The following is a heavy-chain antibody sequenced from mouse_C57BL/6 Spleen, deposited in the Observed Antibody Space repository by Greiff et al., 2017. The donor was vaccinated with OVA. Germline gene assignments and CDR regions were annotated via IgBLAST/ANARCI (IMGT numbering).Heavy chain of an antibody. CDR3: ARDQYGYQFAY. J-gene: IGHJ3*01. D-gene: IGHD2-2*01. Sequence: VQLQQSGPELVKPGASVKISCKASGYTFTDYYMNWVKQSHGKSLEWIGDINPNNGGTSYNQKFKGKATLTVDKSSSTAYMELRSLTSEDSAVYYCARDQYGYQFAYWGQGTLVTVSA. CDR1: GYTFTDYY. CDR2: INPNNGGT. V-gene: IGHV1-26*01.